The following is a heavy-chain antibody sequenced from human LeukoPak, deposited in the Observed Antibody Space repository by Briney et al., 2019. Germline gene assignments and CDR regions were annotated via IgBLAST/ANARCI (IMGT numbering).Heavy chain of an antibody. CDR2: ISSSGSTI. Sequence: GGSLRLSCAASGFTFSSYEMNWVRQAPGKGLEWVSYISSSGSTIYYADSVKGRFTISRDNAKNSLYLQMNSLRAEDTAVYYCARDLYDILTGYSNNYFDYWGQGTLVTVSS. CDR1: GFTFSSYE. CDR3: ARDLYDILTGYSNNYFDY. V-gene: IGHV3-48*03. D-gene: IGHD3-9*01. J-gene: IGHJ4*02.